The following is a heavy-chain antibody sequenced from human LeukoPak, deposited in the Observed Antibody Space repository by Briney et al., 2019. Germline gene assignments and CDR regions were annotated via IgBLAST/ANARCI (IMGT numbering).Heavy chain of an antibody. CDR2: INPNSGGT. CDR3: ATTGQQLVDGDWFDP. J-gene: IGHJ5*02. Sequence: GASVKVSCKASGGTFSSYAISWVRQAPGQGLEWMGWINPNSGGTNYAQKFQGRVTMTRDTSISTAFMELSSLTSDDTAVYYCATTGQQLVDGDWFDPWGQGTLVTVSS. D-gene: IGHD6-13*01. CDR1: GGTFSSYA. V-gene: IGHV1-2*02.